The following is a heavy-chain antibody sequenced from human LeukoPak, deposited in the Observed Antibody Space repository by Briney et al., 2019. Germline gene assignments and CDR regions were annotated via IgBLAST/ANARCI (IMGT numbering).Heavy chain of an antibody. CDR2: IYHSGST. CDR1: GGSISSYY. CDR3: ARALRSWPDAFDI. Sequence: SETLSLTCTVSGGSISSYYWGWIRQPPGKGLEWIGSIYHSGSTYYNPSLKSRVTISVDTSKNQFSLKLSSVTAADTAVYYCARALRSWPDAFDIWGQGTMVTVSS. J-gene: IGHJ3*02. V-gene: IGHV4-38-2*02. D-gene: IGHD4/OR15-4a*01.